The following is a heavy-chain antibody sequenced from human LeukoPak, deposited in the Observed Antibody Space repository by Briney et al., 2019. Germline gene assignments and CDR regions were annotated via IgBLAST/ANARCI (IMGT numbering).Heavy chain of an antibody. J-gene: IGHJ4*02. CDR3: VRHGGSYSLDY. CDR2: VIDNGNT. D-gene: IGHD1-26*01. Sequence: SETLSLTCTVSGVSISSYYWSWIRQPPGKGLEWIGYVIDNGNTNYNPSLKSRVTISVDTSKNQFSLKLSSVTAADTAVYYCVRHGGSYSLDYWGQGTLVTVSS. V-gene: IGHV4-59*08. CDR1: GVSISSYY.